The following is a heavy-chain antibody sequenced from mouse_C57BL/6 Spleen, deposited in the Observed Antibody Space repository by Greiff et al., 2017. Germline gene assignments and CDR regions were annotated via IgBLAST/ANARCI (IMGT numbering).Heavy chain of an antibody. CDR2: IRNKANGYTT. CDR1: GFTFTDYY. Sequence: EVKLMESGGGLVQPGGSLSLSCAASGFTFTDYYMSWVRQPPGKALEWLGFIRNKANGYTTEYSASVKGRFTISRDNSQSILYLQMNALRAEDSATYYCARYIRYYFDYWGQGTTLTVSS. J-gene: IGHJ2*01. V-gene: IGHV7-3*01. CDR3: ARYIRYYFDY.